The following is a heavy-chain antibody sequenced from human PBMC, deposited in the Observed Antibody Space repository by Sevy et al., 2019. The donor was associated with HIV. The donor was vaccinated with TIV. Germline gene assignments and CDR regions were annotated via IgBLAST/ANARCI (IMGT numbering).Heavy chain of an antibody. Sequence: GGSLRLSCAASGFTFSSYAMSWVRQAPGKGLEWVSAISGSGGSTYYADSVKGRFTISRDNSKNTLYLQMNSLRAEDTAVYYGAKGSYGSGGYYMGGGDYFDYWGQGTLVTVSS. CDR2: ISGSGGST. J-gene: IGHJ4*02. V-gene: IGHV3-23*01. CDR1: GFTFSSYA. D-gene: IGHD3-10*01. CDR3: AKGSYGSGGYYMGGGDYFDY.